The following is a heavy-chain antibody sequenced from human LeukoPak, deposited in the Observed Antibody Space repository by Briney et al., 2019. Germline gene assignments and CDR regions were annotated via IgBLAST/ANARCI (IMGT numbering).Heavy chain of an antibody. CDR2: ISYDGSNK. CDR3: ARVENYGDYFFRHYYYYMDV. J-gene: IGHJ6*03. Sequence: GGSLRLPCAASGFTFSSYGMHWVRQAPGKGLEWVAVISYDGSNKYYADSVKGRFTISRDNAKNSLYLQMNSLRAEDTAVYYCARVENYGDYFFRHYYYYMDVWGKGTTVTVSS. D-gene: IGHD4-17*01. CDR1: GFTFSSYG. V-gene: IGHV3-30*03.